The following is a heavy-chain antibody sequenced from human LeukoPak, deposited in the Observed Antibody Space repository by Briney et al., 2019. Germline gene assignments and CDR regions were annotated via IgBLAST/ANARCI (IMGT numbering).Heavy chain of an antibody. CDR1: GYILTELL. CDR3: ATGASTKDAFDI. CDR2: FDLEDGET. Sequence: SVKVSCKVSGYILTELLMHSVRQAAGKQPEWMGGFDLEDGETIYAQKFQGRVTMTEDKSTDTAYMELSSLRSEDTAVYYCATGASTKDAFDIWGQGTMVTVSS. D-gene: IGHD2/OR15-2a*01. J-gene: IGHJ3*02. V-gene: IGHV1-24*01.